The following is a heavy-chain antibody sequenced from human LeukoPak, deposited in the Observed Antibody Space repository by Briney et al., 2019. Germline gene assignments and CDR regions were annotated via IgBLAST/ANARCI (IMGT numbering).Heavy chain of an antibody. J-gene: IGHJ3*02. CDR2: ISPRGGST. D-gene: IGHD6-13*01. V-gene: IGHV1-46*01. CDR1: GYTFTSNY. Sequence: ASVKVSCKASGYTFTSNYIHWVRQAPGQGLEWMGMISPRGGSTSFAQKIQDRVTMTRDTSTSTICMELSSLRSEGTAVYYCARAFSSSVSDAFDIWGPGTMVIVSS. CDR3: ARAFSSSVSDAFDI.